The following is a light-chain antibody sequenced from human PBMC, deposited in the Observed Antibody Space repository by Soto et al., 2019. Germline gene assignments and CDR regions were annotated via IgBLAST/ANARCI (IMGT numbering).Light chain of an antibody. J-gene: IGLJ1*01. CDR2: DVS. CDR1: SSDVGGYNY. V-gene: IGLV2-14*01. CDR3: SSYTSSSTYV. Sequence: QSALTQPASVSGSPGQSIAISCTGTSSDVGGYNYVSWYQQHPGKAPKLMVYDVSNRPSGVSNRFSGSKSSNTASLTISGLQDEDEADYYCSSYTSSSTYVFGTGTKLTVL.